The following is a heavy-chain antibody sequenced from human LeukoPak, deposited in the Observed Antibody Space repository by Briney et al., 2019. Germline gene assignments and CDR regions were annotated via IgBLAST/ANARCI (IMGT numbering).Heavy chain of an antibody. J-gene: IGHJ5*02. D-gene: IGHD3-10*01. V-gene: IGHV3-30*02. CDR3: ARDARRFGEPRLFDP. CDR2: IRYDGSNK. CDR1: GFTFSSYG. Sequence: GGFLRLSCAASGFTFSSYGMHWVRQAPGKGLEWVAFIRYDGSNKYYADSVKGRFTISRDNAKNLLYLQMNSLRAEDTAVYYCARDARRFGEPRLFDPWGQGTLVTVSS.